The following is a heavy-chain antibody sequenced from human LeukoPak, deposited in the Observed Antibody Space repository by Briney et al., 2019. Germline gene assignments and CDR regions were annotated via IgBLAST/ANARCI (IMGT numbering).Heavy chain of an antibody. Sequence: GGSLRLSCVASGFTFSNYAMNWVRQAPGKGLEWVAVISYDGSNKYYADSVKGRFTISRDNSKNTLYLQMNSLTAEDTAVYYCATDLGPLTGPFDYWGQGTLVTVSS. V-gene: IGHV3-30*03. CDR3: ATDLGPLTGPFDY. CDR1: GFTFSNYA. J-gene: IGHJ4*02. D-gene: IGHD1-20*01. CDR2: ISYDGSNK.